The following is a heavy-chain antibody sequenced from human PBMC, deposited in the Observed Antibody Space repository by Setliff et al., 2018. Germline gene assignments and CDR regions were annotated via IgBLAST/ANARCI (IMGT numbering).Heavy chain of an antibody. Sequence: GGSLRLSCAASGFTFSSYWMSWVRQAPGKGLEWVSAISGDSVSIYYADSVRGRFTISRDNSKNTLYLQMNNLRDEDTAVYYCANHNPARWAVYTTPIDSWGQGTLVTVSS. J-gene: IGHJ4*02. D-gene: IGHD6-19*01. CDR3: ANHNPARWAVYTTPIDS. CDR1: GFTFSSYW. V-gene: IGHV3-23*01. CDR2: ISGDSVSI.